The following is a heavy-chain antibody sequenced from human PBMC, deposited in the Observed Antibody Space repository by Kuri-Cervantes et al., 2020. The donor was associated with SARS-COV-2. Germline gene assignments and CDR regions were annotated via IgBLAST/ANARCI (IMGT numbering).Heavy chain of an antibody. CDR3: ARRFGTNWFDL. J-gene: IGHJ5*02. D-gene: IGHD3-16*01. Sequence: KVSCKGSGYSFTSYWIGWVRQMPGKGLEWMGIIYPGDSDTRYSPSFQGQVTISADKSISTAYLQWSNLRAADTAIYYCARRFGTNWFDLWGQGTLVTVSS. V-gene: IGHV5-51*01. CDR1: GYSFTSYW. CDR2: IYPGDSDT.